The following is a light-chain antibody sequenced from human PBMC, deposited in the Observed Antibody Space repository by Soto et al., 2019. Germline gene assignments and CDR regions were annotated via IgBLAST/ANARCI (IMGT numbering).Light chain of an antibody. Sequence: QSVLTQPASVSGSPGQSITISCTGTSSDVGGYKYVSWYQQHPDKAPKLIILEVSNRPSGISSRFSGSKSGNTASLTISGLQAEDEADYYCASYTSSITSVIFGRGTKLTVL. J-gene: IGLJ2*01. CDR2: EVS. CDR1: SSDVGGYKY. CDR3: ASYTSSITSVI. V-gene: IGLV2-14*01.